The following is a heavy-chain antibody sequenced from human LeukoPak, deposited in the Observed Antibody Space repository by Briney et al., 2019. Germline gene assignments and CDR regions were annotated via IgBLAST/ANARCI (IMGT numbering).Heavy chain of an antibody. Sequence: GGSLRLSCAASGFTFSSYGMHWVRQAPGKGLEWVAFIRYDGSNKYYADSVKGRFTISRDNSKNTLYLQMNSLRAEDTAVYYCAKDRGYRYAYYDYWGQGTLVTVSS. D-gene: IGHD5-18*01. CDR2: IRYDGSNK. J-gene: IGHJ4*02. CDR3: AKDRGYRYAYYDY. CDR1: GFTFSSYG. V-gene: IGHV3-30*02.